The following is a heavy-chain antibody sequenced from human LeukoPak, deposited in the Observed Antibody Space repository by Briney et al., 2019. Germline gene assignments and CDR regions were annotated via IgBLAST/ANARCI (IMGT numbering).Heavy chain of an antibody. CDR1: GGSISGYY. Sequence: SETXSLTCSVSGGSISGYYWSWIRQPPGKGLEWIGYIYYSGTTIYNPSLRSRLTISLDTSKNQFSLNLSSVTAADTAVYYCARDETHFYGSGSSNWFDPWGQGILVTVSS. CDR2: IYYSGTT. CDR3: ARDETHFYGSGSSNWFDP. V-gene: IGHV4-59*12. D-gene: IGHD3-10*01. J-gene: IGHJ5*02.